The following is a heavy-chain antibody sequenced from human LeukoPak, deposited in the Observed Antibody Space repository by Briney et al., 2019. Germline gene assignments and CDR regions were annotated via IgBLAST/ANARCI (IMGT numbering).Heavy chain of an antibody. D-gene: IGHD6-19*01. J-gene: IGHJ4*02. CDR3: ATSQGNWLGPFDY. Sequence: GRSLRLSCAASGFAFDDYAMHWVRQAPGKGLEWVSGISWNSGSIGYADSVKGRFTISRDNAKNSLYLQMNSLRAEDTALYYCATSQGNWLGPFDYWGQGTLVTVSS. CDR2: ISWNSGSI. CDR1: GFAFDDYA. V-gene: IGHV3-9*01.